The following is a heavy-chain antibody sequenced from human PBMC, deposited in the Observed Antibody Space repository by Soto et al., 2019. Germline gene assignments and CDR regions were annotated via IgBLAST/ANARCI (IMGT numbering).Heavy chain of an antibody. CDR1: GFTFSDYY. CDR3: TKMSSENYYDPVFS. Sequence: QVQLVESGGGLVQTSGSLRIACVASGFTFSDYYMSWVRQAPGKGLEWVSSISSSGTTMYYADSVKGRFTISGDNAKNSVYLQMNSLRSEDTALYFCTKMSSENYYDPVFSWGQGTLVTVSS. D-gene: IGHD3-22*01. CDR2: ISSSGTTM. V-gene: IGHV3-11*01. J-gene: IGHJ4*02.